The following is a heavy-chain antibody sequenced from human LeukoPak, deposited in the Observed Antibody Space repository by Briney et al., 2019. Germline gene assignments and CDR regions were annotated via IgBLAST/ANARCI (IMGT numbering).Heavy chain of an antibody. V-gene: IGHV3-11*01. CDR3: AKEAGVLRYFDWAYNFDY. D-gene: IGHD3-9*01. CDR2: ISSSGSTI. J-gene: IGHJ4*02. Sequence: GGSLRLSCAASGFTFSDYYVSRIRQAPGKGLEWVSYISSSGSTIYYADSVKGRFTISRDNAKNSLYLQMNSLRTEDTALYYCAKEAGVLRYFDWAYNFDYWGQGTLVTVSS. CDR1: GFTFSDYY.